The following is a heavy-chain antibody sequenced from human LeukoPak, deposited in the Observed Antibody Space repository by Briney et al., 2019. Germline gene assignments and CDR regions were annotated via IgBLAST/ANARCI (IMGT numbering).Heavy chain of an antibody. CDR2: ISYDGSNK. CDR1: GFTFSSYA. Sequence: GGSLRLSCAASGFTFSSYALHWVRQAPGKGLEWVALISYDGSNKYYADSVKGRFTISRDNSKNTLYLQMNSLRAEDTAVYYCAPARGYCSSTSCYSEAFDIWGQGTMVTVSS. V-gene: IGHV3-30*04. D-gene: IGHD2-2*01. J-gene: IGHJ3*02. CDR3: APARGYCSSTSCYSEAFDI.